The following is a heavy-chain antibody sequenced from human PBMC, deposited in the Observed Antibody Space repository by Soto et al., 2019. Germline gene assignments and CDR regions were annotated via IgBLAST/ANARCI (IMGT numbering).Heavy chain of an antibody. J-gene: IGHJ6*02. CDR2: ISPYDDKT. CDR3: ARGGYYDNVWGKLSHYGLDK. Sequence: QVQLAQSPAEVKKPGASVRVSCKASGYTFIKYGIAWVRQAPGQGLEWMGWISPYDDKTIYAQTFQGRVTLTADRATRTVYLALRSLKSNVTAVYYCARGGYYDNVWGKLSHYGLDKWGQGTSVTVSS. V-gene: IGHV1-18*01. CDR1: GYTFIKYG. D-gene: IGHD3-16*01.